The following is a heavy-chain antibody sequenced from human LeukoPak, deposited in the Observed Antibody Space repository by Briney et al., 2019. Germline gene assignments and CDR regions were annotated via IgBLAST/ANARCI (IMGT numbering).Heavy chain of an antibody. J-gene: IGHJ4*02. CDR2: IIPILGIA. CDR3: ARADSSGLLDY. V-gene: IGHV1-69*04. Sequence: ASVKVSCKASVGTFSSYAISWVRQAPGQGLEWMGRIIPILGIANYAQKFQGRVTITADKSTSTAYMELSSLRSEDTAVYYCARADSSGLLDYWGQGTLVTVSS. CDR1: VGTFSSYA. D-gene: IGHD6-19*01.